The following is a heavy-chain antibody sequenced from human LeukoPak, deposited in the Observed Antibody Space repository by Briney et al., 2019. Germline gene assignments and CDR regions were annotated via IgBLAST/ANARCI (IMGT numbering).Heavy chain of an antibody. CDR2: IHYNGTT. Sequence: PSETLSLTCTVSGGSISSHYWSWIRQPPGKGLEWIGYIHYNGTTNYNPSLKSRVTMSVDTSKNQFSLKMISVTAADTAVYYCARDGVHQGGYYSYYMDVWGKGTTVTVSS. D-gene: IGHD2-8*01. CDR1: GGSISSHY. CDR3: ARDGVHQGGYYSYYMDV. J-gene: IGHJ6*03. V-gene: IGHV4-59*11.